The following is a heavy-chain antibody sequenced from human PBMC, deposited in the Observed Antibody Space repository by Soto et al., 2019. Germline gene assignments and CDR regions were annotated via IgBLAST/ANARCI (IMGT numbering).Heavy chain of an antibody. CDR2: IYWDDDK. V-gene: IGHV2-5*02. CDR1: GFSLSTSGVG. Sequence: SGPTLVNPKQTLRQTCTFSGFSLSTSGVGVGWIRQPPGKALEWLALIYWDDDKRYSPSLKSRLTITKDTSKNQVVLTMTNMDPVDTATYYCAHRPSYCSGGSCYSGFDYWGQGTLVTVS. D-gene: IGHD2-15*01. J-gene: IGHJ4*02. CDR3: AHRPSYCSGGSCYSGFDY.